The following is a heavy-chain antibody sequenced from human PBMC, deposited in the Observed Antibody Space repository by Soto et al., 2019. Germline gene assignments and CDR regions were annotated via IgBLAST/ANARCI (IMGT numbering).Heavy chain of an antibody. CDR3: AKVPLGIAARPHLHYFDY. V-gene: IGHV3-30*18. D-gene: IGHD6-6*01. J-gene: IGHJ4*02. CDR1: GFTFSSYG. Sequence: QVQLVESGGGVVQPGRSLRLSCAASGFTFSSYGMHWVRQAPGKGLEWVAVISYDGSNKYYADSVKGRFTISRDNSKNTLYLQMNSLRAEDTAVYYCAKVPLGIAARPHLHYFDYWGQGTLVTVSS. CDR2: ISYDGSNK.